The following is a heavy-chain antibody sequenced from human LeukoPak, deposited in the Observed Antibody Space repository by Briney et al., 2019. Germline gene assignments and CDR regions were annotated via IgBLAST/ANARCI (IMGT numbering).Heavy chain of an antibody. V-gene: IGHV1-18*01. CDR2: ISAYNGNT. D-gene: IGHD6-13*01. J-gene: IGHJ4*02. Sequence: ASVKVSCTASGYTFTSYGISWVRQAPGQGLEWMGWISAYNGNTNYAQKLQGRVTMTTDTSTSTAYMELRSLRSDDTAVYYCARDGPRIAAPLTLWYWGQGTLVTVSS. CDR1: GYTFTSYG. CDR3: ARDGPRIAAPLTLWY.